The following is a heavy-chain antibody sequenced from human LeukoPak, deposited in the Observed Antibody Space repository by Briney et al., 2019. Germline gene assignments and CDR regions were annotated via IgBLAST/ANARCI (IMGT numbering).Heavy chain of an antibody. CDR3: ARVEYSYGLGFDY. CDR1: GGSISSGDYY. CDR2: IYYSGST. Sequence: SETLSLTCTVSGGSISSGDYYWSWIRQPPGKGLEWIGYIYYSGSTYYNPSLKSRVTISVDTSKNQFFLKLSSVTAADTAVYYCARVEYSYGLGFDYWGQGTLVTVSS. J-gene: IGHJ4*02. V-gene: IGHV4-30-4*01. D-gene: IGHD5-18*01.